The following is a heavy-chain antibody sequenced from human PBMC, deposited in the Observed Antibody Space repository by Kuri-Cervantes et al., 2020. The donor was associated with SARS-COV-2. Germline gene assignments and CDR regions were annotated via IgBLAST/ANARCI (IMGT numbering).Heavy chain of an antibody. V-gene: IGHV3-48*01. CDR3: ARGGRYYFYY. Sequence: GGSLRLSCVASGFTFSSNSMNWVRQAPGKGLEWVSYISGSGFSIYYADSLKGRFTISRDNAKNSLYLQMNSLTAEDTAVYYCARGGRYYFYYWGQGSLVTVSS. CDR1: GFTFSSNS. J-gene: IGHJ4*02. D-gene: IGHD1-26*01. CDR2: ISGSGFSI.